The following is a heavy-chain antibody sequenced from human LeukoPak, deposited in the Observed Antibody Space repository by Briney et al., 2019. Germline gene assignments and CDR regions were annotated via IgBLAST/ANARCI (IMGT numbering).Heavy chain of an antibody. CDR2: IIPIFGTA. Sequence: SVKVSCKASGGTFSSYAISWVRQAPGQGLEWMGGIIPIFGTANYAQKFQGRVTITTDESTSTAYMELSSLRSEDTAVYYCALRDFWSSYFHDWGQGTLVTVSS. J-gene: IGHJ4*02. V-gene: IGHV1-69*05. CDR1: GGTFSSYA. D-gene: IGHD3-3*01. CDR3: ALRDFWSSYFHD.